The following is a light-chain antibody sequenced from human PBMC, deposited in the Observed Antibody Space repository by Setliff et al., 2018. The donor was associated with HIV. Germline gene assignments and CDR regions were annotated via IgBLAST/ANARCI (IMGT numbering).Light chain of an antibody. V-gene: IGLV1-44*01. CDR2: RNN. J-gene: IGLJ1*01. CDR1: SSNIGSNI. CDR3: ATWDDSLNGNV. Sequence: QSVLTQPPSASGTPGQRVTISCSGSSSNIGSNIVNWYQHLPGTAPKPLIYRNNQRPSGVPDRFSGSKSGTSASLAISGLQSEDEADYYCATWDDSLNGNVFGSGTKVTVL.